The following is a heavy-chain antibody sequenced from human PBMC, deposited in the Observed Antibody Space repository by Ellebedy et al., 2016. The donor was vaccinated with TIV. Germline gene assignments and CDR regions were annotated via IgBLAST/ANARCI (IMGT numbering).Heavy chain of an antibody. CDR2: INHSGST. Sequence: SETLSLTCAAYGGSFSGYYWSWIRQPPGKGLEWIGEINHSGSTNYNPSLKSRVTISVDTSKTQFSLKLSSVTAADTAVYYCARGWRVGATMRMYWFDPWGQGTLVTVSS. J-gene: IGHJ5*02. V-gene: IGHV4-34*01. CDR3: ARGWRVGATMRMYWFDP. CDR1: GGSFSGYY. D-gene: IGHD1-26*01.